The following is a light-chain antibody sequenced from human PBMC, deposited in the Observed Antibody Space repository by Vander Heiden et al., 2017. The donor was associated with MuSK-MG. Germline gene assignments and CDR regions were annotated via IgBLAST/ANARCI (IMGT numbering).Light chain of an antibody. J-gene: IGLJ2*01. V-gene: IGLV2-11*01. CDR3: CSYAGSRVV. Sequence: QSALTQPRSVSGSPVQSVTISCTGTSSDVGGYHYVSRYQPHPGKAHKLIIYDGSKRPSGVPDRFSGSKSGNTASLTISGLQAEDEADYYCCSYAGSRVVFGGGTKLTVL. CDR1: SSDVGGYHY. CDR2: DGS.